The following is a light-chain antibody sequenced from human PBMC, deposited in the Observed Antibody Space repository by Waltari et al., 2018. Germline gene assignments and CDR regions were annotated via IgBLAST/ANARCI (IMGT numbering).Light chain of an antibody. CDR3: QQYGYSPWT. V-gene: IGKV3D-20*01. Sequence: EIVLTQSPATLSLSPGERVTLSCRASQSVYSAFLAWYQQKPGLAPRLLVYDAFNRASGIPDRFSGSGSGTDFTLTISRLEPEDFAVYYCQQYGYSPWTFGQGTKVEIK. J-gene: IGKJ1*01. CDR2: DAF. CDR1: QSVYSAF.